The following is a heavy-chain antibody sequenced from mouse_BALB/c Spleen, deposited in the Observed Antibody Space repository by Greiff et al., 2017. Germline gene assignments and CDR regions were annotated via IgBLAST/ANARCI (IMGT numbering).Heavy chain of an antibody. J-gene: IGHJ2*01. CDR2: ISSGGGST. CDR1: GFAFSSYD. V-gene: IGHV5-12-1*01. Sequence: EVKLEESGGGLVKPGGSLKLSCAASGFAFSSYDMSWVRQTPEKRLEWVAYISSGGGSTYYPDTVKGRFTISRDNAKNTLYLQMSSLKSEDTAMYYCARSYAYYFDYWGQGTTLTVSS. CDR3: ARSYAYYFDY. D-gene: IGHD6-5*01.